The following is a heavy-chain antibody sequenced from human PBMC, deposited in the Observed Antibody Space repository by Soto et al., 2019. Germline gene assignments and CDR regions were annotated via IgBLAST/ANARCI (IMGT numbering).Heavy chain of an antibody. D-gene: IGHD3-16*01. Sequence: EVQLLESGGGLVQPGGSLRLSCAASGFTFSSYAMSWVRQAPGKGLEWVSAISGSGGSTYYADSVKGRFTISRDNSKNPLYLQMNSLRAEDTAVYYCAKGVAAQRGFGGEGGIDYWGQGTLVTVSS. CDR2: ISGSGGST. J-gene: IGHJ4*02. CDR3: AKGVAAQRGFGGEGGIDY. V-gene: IGHV3-23*01. CDR1: GFTFSSYA.